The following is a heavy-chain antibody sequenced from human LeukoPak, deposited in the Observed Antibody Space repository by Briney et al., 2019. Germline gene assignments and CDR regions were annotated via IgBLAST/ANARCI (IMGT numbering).Heavy chain of an antibody. CDR3: ARGGIQLWLRINDY. J-gene: IGHJ4*02. CDR1: GYTCTSYG. D-gene: IGHD5-18*01. CDR2: ISAYNGNT. V-gene: IGHV1-18*04. Sequence: ASVKVSCKASGYTCTSYGISWVRQAPGQGREGMGWISAYNGNTNYAQKLQGRVTMTTDTSTSTAYMELRSLRADDTAVYYCARGGIQLWLRINDYWGQGTLVTASS.